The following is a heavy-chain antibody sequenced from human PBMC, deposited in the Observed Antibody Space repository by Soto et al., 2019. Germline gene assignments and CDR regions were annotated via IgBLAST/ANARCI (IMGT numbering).Heavy chain of an antibody. V-gene: IGHV1-69*13. CDR2: IIPIFGTA. Sequence: SVKVSCKASGGTFSSYAISWVRQAPGQGLEWMGGIIPIFGTANYAQKLQGRVTITADESTSTAYMEMSSLRSEDTAVYYCARGCLGLTSRIPTSPLYYVMDVGGQGTTVTVPS. CDR1: GGTFSSYA. D-gene: IGHD3-16*01. CDR3: ARGCLGLTSRIPTSPLYYVMDV. J-gene: IGHJ6*02.